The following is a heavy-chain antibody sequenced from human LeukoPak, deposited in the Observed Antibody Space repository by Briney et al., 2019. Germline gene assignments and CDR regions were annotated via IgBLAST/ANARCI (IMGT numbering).Heavy chain of an antibody. D-gene: IGHD6-6*01. J-gene: IGHJ4*01. Sequence: GGSLRLSCTASGFTLRNYWMHWVRQVPGKRLVWVSRISGDGGVTNYADSVQGRFTISRDNAKNILYLQINSLRSEDTAVYYCARYSSSSGGASYYLDYWGRGTLVTVSS. CDR1: GFTLRNYW. CDR3: ARYSSSSGGASYYLDY. CDR2: ISGDGGVT. V-gene: IGHV3-74*01.